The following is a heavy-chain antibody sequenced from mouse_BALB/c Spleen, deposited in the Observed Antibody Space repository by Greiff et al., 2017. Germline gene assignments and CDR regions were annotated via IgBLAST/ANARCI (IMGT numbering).Heavy chain of an antibody. J-gene: IGHJ2*01. CDR3: ARDDYYGSSYSY. D-gene: IGHD1-1*01. V-gene: IGHV1-63*02. CDR1: GYTFTNYW. Sequence: VKLMESGAELVRPGTSVKISCKASGYTFTNYWLGWVKQRPGHGLEWIGDIYPGGGYTNYNEKFKGKATLTADTSSSTAYMQLSSLTSEDSAVYFCARDDYYGSSYSYWGQGTTLTVSS. CDR2: IYPGGGYT.